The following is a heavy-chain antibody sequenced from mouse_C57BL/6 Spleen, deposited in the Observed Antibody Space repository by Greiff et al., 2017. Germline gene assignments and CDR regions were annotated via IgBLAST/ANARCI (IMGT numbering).Heavy chain of an antibody. V-gene: IGHV5-15*04. CDR1: GFTFSDYG. CDR3: ERRDGYCWYFDV. J-gene: IGHJ1*03. D-gene: IGHD2-3*01. Sequence: EVQLQESGGGLVQPGGSLKLSCAASGFTFSDYGMAWVRQAPRKGPEWVAFISNLAYSIYYADTVTGRFTFSRENAKNTLYLEMSSLRSEDTAMYYCERRDGYCWYFDVWGTGTTVTVSS. CDR2: ISNLAYSI.